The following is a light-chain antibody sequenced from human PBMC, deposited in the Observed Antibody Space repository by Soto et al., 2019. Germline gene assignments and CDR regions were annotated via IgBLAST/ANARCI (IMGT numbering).Light chain of an antibody. CDR1: SSDIGGYNF. CDR2: EVN. CDR3: SSYAGTNNLGV. J-gene: IGLJ7*01. V-gene: IGLV2-8*01. Sequence: QSALTQPPSASGSPGQSVTISCTGTSSDIGGYNFVSWYQQHPGKAPKLIIYEVNKRPSGVPDRFSGSKSDNTASLTVSGLQADDEGDYYCSSYAGTNNLGVFGGGTQLTVL.